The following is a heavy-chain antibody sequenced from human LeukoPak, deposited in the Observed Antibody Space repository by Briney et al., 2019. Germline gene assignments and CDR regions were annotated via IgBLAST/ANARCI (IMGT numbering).Heavy chain of an antibody. Sequence: GGSLRLSCAASGFTFSSYSMNWVRQAPGKGLEWVSSISSSSSYIYYADSVKGRFTISRDNAKDSLYLQMNSLRAEDTAVYYCARLDRIAAAAYWGQGTLVTVSS. V-gene: IGHV3-21*01. D-gene: IGHD6-13*01. J-gene: IGHJ4*02. CDR2: ISSSSSYI. CDR3: ARLDRIAAAAY. CDR1: GFTFSSYS.